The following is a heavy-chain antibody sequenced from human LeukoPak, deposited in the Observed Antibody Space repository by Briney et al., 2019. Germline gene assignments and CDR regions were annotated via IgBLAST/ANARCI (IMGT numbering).Heavy chain of an antibody. D-gene: IGHD6-13*01. J-gene: IGHJ6*03. CDR2: IYYTGIT. Sequence: SETLSLTCTVSGGSISRYYWSWIRQPPGKGLEWIGYIYYTGITNYNPSLKSRVNISVDMSKNQFSLKLGSVTAADTAVYYCARVLMGVAAAGIPYYYYYMDVWGKGTTVTVSS. CDR3: ARVLMGVAAAGIPYYYYYMDV. CDR1: GGSISRYY. V-gene: IGHV4-59*12.